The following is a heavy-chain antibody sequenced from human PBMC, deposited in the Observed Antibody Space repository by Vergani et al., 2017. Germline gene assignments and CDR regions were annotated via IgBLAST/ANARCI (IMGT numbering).Heavy chain of an antibody. CDR1: DSSIMTNPY. V-gene: IGHV4-38-2*01. J-gene: IGHJ6*02. CDR2: IHHSGDS. Sequence: QVQLQESGPGLVKPSETLTLTCDVSDSSIMTNPYWGWFRQSPGKGLVWIGCIHHSGDSHYNSSLKSRVSISIVSSSKFSLSLTSATAADTAIYYCARHRGSGGFFPSSYFYGMDVWGHGTTVTVSS. CDR3: ARHRGSGGFFPSSYFYGMDV. D-gene: IGHD3-10*01.